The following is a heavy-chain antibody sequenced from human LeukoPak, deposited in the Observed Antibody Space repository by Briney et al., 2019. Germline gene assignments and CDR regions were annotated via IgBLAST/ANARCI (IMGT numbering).Heavy chain of an antibody. D-gene: IGHD2-15*01. J-gene: IGHJ6*04. CDR2: IGTTGDT. CDR1: GFTFRTYD. V-gene: IGHV3-13*01. Sequence: PGGSLRLSCAASGFTFRTYDMHWVRQVTGEGLEWVATIGTTGDTYYAGSVKGRFTISREDGKNSLFLQMNNLEAGDTAAYFCARDVAGSGTAMDVWGNGTTVTVSP. CDR3: ARDVAGSGTAMDV.